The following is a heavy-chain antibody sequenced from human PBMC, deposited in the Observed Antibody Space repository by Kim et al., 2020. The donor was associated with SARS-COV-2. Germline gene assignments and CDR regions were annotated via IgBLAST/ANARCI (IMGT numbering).Heavy chain of an antibody. Sequence: YHPPSLKGRVTISVDTSNNHFSLRLSSVTAADTAVYYCARLRSGVGWFDPWGQGTLVTVSS. D-gene: IGHD5-12*01. J-gene: IGHJ5*02. V-gene: IGHV4-39*02. CDR3: ARLRSGVGWFDP.